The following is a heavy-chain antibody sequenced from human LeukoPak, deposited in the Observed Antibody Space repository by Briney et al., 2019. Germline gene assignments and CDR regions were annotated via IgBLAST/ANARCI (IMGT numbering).Heavy chain of an antibody. CDR2: ISGSGGST. D-gene: IGHD3-22*01. Sequence: GGSLRLSCAASGFTFSSYAMSWVRQAPGKELEWVSAISGSGGSTYYADSVKGRFIISRDNSKNTLYLQMSSLRVEDTALYYCAASITMIDDALDMWGQGTMITVSS. J-gene: IGHJ3*02. V-gene: IGHV3-23*01. CDR3: AASITMIDDALDM. CDR1: GFTFSSYA.